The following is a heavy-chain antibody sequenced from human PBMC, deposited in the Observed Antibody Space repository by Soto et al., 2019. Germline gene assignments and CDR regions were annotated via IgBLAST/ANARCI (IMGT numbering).Heavy chain of an antibody. CDR1: GFTFTSYW. CDR2: IYPGDSDA. V-gene: IGHV5-51*01. J-gene: IGHJ4*02. Sequence: GESLKISCKGSGFTFTSYWIAWVRQMHGKGLEWMGVIYPGDSDASYSPSFQGQVIISADKSINTAYLQWNSLKASDTAMYYCAKHEGYCSSTTCSNFDYWGQGTLVTVSS. D-gene: IGHD2-2*01. CDR3: AKHEGYCSSTTCSNFDY.